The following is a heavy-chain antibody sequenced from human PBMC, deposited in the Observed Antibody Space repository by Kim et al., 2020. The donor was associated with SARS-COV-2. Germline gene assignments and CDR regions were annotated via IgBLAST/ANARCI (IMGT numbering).Heavy chain of an antibody. CDR3: ARSQLKSGVWGSYRSLGVVAFDI. Sequence: GGSLRLSCAASGFTFSSYDMHWVRQATGKGLEWVSAIGTAGDTYYPGSVKGRFTISRENAKNSLYLQMNSLRAGDTAVYYCARSQLKSGVWGSYRSLGVVAFDIWGQGTMVTVSS. V-gene: IGHV3-13*01. CDR1: GFTFSSYD. J-gene: IGHJ3*02. CDR2: IGTAGDT. D-gene: IGHD3-16*02.